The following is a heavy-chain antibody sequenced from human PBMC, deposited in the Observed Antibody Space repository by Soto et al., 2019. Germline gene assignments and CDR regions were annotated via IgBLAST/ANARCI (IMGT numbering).Heavy chain of an antibody. CDR3: ARGAYYYDSSGYYWGAFDI. CDR1: GYTFTSYG. V-gene: IGHV1-18*01. J-gene: IGHJ3*02. Sequence: GASVKVSCKASGYTFTSYGISWVRQAPGQGLEWMGWISAYNGNTNYAQKLQGRVTMTTDTSTSTAYMELRSLRSDDTAVYYCARGAYYYDSSGYYWGAFDIWGQGTMVTVS. D-gene: IGHD3-22*01. CDR2: ISAYNGNT.